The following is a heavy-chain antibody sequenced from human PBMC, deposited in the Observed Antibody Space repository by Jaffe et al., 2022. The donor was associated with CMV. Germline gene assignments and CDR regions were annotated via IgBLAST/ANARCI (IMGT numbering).Heavy chain of an antibody. J-gene: IGHJ6*03. CDR2: INHSGST. D-gene: IGHD3-10*01. V-gene: IGHV4-34*01. Sequence: QVLLQQWGAGLLKPSETLSLTCAVYGGSFSGYYWSWLRQPPGKGLEWIGEINHSGSTNYNPSLKSRVKISVDTSKSQFSLNLSSVTAADTAVYYCARRPSGYYYYYYMDVWGKGTPVTVSS. CDR3: ARRPSGYYYYYYMDV. CDR1: GGSFSGYY.